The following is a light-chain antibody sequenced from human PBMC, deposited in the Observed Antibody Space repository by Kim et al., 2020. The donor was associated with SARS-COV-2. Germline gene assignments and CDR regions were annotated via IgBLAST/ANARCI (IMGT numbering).Light chain of an antibody. J-gene: IGLJ2*01. V-gene: IGLV3-1*01. CDR1: NLGDKY. CDR2: QDI. CDR3: QAWDSSTAV. Sequence: SVYPGQTASIPCSGDNLGDKYACWYQQKPGQSPVLVIYQDIKRPSGIPERFSGSNSGNTATLTISGTQAMDEADYYCQAWDSSTAVFGGGTKLTVL.